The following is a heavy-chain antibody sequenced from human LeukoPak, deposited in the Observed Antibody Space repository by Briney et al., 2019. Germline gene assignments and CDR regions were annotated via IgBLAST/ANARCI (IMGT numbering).Heavy chain of an antibody. J-gene: IGHJ4*02. D-gene: IGHD3-22*01. CDR3: ARVGDSSGPPLYFDY. CDR2: INPSGGST. CDR1: GYTFTSYY. V-gene: IGHV1-46*01. Sequence: GASVTVSFKASGYTFTSYYMHWVRQAPGQGLEWMGIINPSGGSTSYAQKFQGRVTMTRDTSTSTVYMELSSLRSEDTAVYYCARVGDSSGPPLYFDYWGQGTLVTVSS.